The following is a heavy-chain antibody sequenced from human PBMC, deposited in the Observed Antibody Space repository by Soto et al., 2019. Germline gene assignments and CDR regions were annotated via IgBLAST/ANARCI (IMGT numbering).Heavy chain of an antibody. CDR2: INPNSVGT. D-gene: IGHD3-10*01. J-gene: IGHJ3*02. CDR3: AREPMVRAAHGFDI. Sequence: ASVKVSCKASGYTFTGHYMHWVRQAPGQGLEWMGWINPNSVGTNYAQKFQGRVTMTRGTSISTAYTELSRLRSDDTAVYYCAREPMVRAAHGFDIWGQGTMVTVSS. CDR1: GYTFTGHY. V-gene: IGHV1-2*02.